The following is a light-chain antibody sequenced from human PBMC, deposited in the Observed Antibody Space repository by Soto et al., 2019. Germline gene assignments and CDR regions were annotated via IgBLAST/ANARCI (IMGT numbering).Light chain of an antibody. CDR3: KQTFSADVT. V-gene: IGKV1-39*01. CDR1: QAILTY. CDR2: DAS. Sequence: IHLTQSPSSLSAAVGDRVTITCRASQAILTYLNWLQQKAGKAPEVLIYDASGLRSGVPSRFAGSGSPTDFTLTITSLQREDAGTYFCKQTFSADVTFGGGNKVDIX. J-gene: IGKJ4*01.